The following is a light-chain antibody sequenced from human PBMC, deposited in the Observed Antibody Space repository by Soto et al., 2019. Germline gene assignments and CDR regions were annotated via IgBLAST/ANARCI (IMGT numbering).Light chain of an antibody. CDR1: QSITTS. CDR2: DAS. J-gene: IGKJ4*01. V-gene: IGKV3-11*01. Sequence: EIVLTQSPATLSLSPGERATLSCRATQSITTSLAWYQQKPGQPPRLLIYDASYRATGIPARFSGSGSGTDFTLTISSLEPEDFAVYYCQQRSIWPRLTFGGGTKVEIK. CDR3: QQRSIWPRLT.